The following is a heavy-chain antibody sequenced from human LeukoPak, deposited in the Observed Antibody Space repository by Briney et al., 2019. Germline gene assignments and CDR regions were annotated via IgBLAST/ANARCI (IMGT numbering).Heavy chain of an antibody. CDR3: ARWGQYCSSTSCSNWFDP. CDR1: GGSFSSYY. D-gene: IGHD2-2*01. J-gene: IGHJ5*02. Sequence: SETLSLTCAVYGGSFSSYYWSWIRQPPGKGLEWIGYIYYSGSTNYNPSLKSRVTISVDTSKNQFSLKLSSVTAADTAVYYCARWGQYCSSTSCSNWFDPWGQGTLVTVSS. V-gene: IGHV4-59*08. CDR2: IYYSGST.